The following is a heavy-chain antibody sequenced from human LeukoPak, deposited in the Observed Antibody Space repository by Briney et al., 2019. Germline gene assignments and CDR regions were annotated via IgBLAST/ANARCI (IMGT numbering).Heavy chain of an antibody. J-gene: IGHJ2*01. V-gene: IGHV4-61*02. CDR1: GGSISSGSYY. CDR3: ARRQRDYYDSSGYYDPYWYFDL. CDR2: IYTSGST. D-gene: IGHD3-22*01. Sequence: PSETLSLTCTVSGGSISSGSYYWSWIRQPAGKGLEWIGRIYTSGSTNYNPSLKSRVTISVDTFKNQFSLKLSSVTAADTAVYYCARRQRDYYDSSGYYDPYWYFDLWGRGTLVTVSS.